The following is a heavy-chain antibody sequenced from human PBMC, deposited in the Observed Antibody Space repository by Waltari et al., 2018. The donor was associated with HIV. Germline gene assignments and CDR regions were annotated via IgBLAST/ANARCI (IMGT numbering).Heavy chain of an antibody. CDR2: INLNSGDT. CDR1: GYTFTAYY. Sequence: QVQLVQSGAEVKKPGASVKVSCKASGYTFTAYYMHWVRQAPGQGLEWMGRINLNSGDTNYGQKFQGRVTMTRDTSISTAYMGLSRLRSDDTVVYYCARDSYYYDSSGFFPDFWGQGTLVTVSS. V-gene: IGHV1-2*05. CDR3: ARDSYYYDSSGFFPDF. D-gene: IGHD3-22*01. J-gene: IGHJ4*02.